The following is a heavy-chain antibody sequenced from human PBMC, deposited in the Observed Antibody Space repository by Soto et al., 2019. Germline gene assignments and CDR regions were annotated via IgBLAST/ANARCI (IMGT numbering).Heavy chain of an antibody. CDR1: GYSFTSYW. V-gene: IGHV5-51*01. D-gene: IGHD2-2*02. CDR2: IYPGDSDT. CDR3: ARLSTYCSSTSCYTRGFYYGMDV. J-gene: IGHJ6*02. Sequence: ESLKISCKCSGYSFTSYWIGWVRQMPGKGLEWMGIIYPGDSDTRYSPSFQGQVTISADKSISTAYLQWSSLKASDTAMYYCARLSTYCSSTSCYTRGFYYGMDVWGQGTTVTVS.